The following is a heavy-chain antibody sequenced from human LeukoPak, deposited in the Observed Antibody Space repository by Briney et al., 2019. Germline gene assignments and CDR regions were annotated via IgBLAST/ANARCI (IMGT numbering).Heavy chain of an antibody. D-gene: IGHD6-13*01. CDR3: ARDLYSSSWYRVPFY. J-gene: IGHJ4*02. Sequence: PGGSLRLSCAASGFTFSSYSMNWVRQAPGKGLEWVSSISSSSYIYYADSVKGRFTISRDNAKNSLYLQMNSLRAEDTAVYYCARDLYSSSWYRVPFYWGQGTLVTVSS. V-gene: IGHV3-21*01. CDR1: GFTFSSYS. CDR2: ISSSSYI.